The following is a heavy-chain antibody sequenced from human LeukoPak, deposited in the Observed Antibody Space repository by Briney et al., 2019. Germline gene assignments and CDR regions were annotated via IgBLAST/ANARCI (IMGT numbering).Heavy chain of an antibody. CDR1: GGSISSYY. J-gene: IGHJ4*02. D-gene: IGHD3-10*01. CDR3: ARDLSGSLYFDY. Sequence: TSETLSLTCTVSGGSISSYYWSWIRQTAGGGLEWIGRLYISGSTDYNPSLKSRVTISVDTSNNQFFLELTSVTAADTAVYFCARDLSGSLYFDYWGQGVLVTVSS. CDR2: LYISGST. V-gene: IGHV4-4*07.